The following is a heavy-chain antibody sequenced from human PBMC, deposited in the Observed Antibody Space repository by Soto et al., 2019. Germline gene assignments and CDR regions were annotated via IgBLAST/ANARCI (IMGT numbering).Heavy chain of an antibody. CDR1: GFTISTYG. CDR2: ISYDGSLK. J-gene: IGHJ4*02. Sequence: QVQLVESGGGVVQPGRSLRLSCAASGFTISTYGMHWVRQAPGKGLEWVALISYDGSLKYYADSVNGRFTISRDNSKNTLYLEMNSLRAEDTAVYYCAKDHEITFGGIIVLFDYWGQGTLVTVSS. D-gene: IGHD3-16*02. V-gene: IGHV3-30*18. CDR3: AKDHEITFGGIIVLFDY.